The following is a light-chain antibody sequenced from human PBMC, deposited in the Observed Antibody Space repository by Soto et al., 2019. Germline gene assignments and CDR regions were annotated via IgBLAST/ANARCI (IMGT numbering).Light chain of an antibody. V-gene: IGKV1-13*02. CDR3: QQFNSYPIT. Sequence: AIQLTQSPSSLPASVGDRVTITCRASQGISSALAWYQQKPGKAPKLLIYDASSLESGVPLRFSGSGSGTDFTLTISSLQPEDFATYYCQQFNSYPITFGQGTRLEIK. CDR2: DAS. J-gene: IGKJ5*01. CDR1: QGISSA.